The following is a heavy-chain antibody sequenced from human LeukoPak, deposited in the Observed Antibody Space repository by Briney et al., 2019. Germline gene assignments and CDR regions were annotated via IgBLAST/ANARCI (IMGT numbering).Heavy chain of an antibody. V-gene: IGHV3-23*01. CDR1: GFIFNNYG. J-gene: IGHJ4*02. D-gene: IGHD3-22*01. CDR2: ISNDGGGT. Sequence: GGSLRLSCTASGFIFNNYGLIWVRQAPGKGLEWVSAISNDGGGTNYADFVKGRFTISRDNSKNTLFLQMNSLRAEDTALYYCAKGSSGYFFDLWGQGTLDTVSS. CDR3: AKGSSGYFFDL.